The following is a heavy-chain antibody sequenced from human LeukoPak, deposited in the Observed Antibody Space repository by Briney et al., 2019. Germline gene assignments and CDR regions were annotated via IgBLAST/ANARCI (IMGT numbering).Heavy chain of an antibody. J-gene: IGHJ4*02. CDR2: INHSGST. CDR3: ARGGKGRSIDY. CDR1: GGSFSGYY. D-gene: IGHD2-15*01. V-gene: IGHV4-34*01. Sequence: SETLSLTCAVHGGSFSGYYWSWIRQPPGKGLERIGEINHSGSTNYNPSLKSRVTISVDTSKNQFSLKLSSVTAADTAVYYCARGGKGRSIDYWGQGTLVTVSS.